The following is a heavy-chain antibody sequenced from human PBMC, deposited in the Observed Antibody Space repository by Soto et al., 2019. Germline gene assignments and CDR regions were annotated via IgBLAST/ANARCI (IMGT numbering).Heavy chain of an antibody. CDR1: GGSISSYY. V-gene: IGHV4-59*01. Sequence: SETLSLTCTVSGGSISSYYWSWIRQPPGKGLEWIGYIYYSGSTNYNPSLKSRVTISVDTSKNQFPLKLSSVTAADTAVYYCARERFGISWFDPWGQGTLVTVSS. CDR3: ARERFGISWFDP. CDR2: IYYSGST. D-gene: IGHD3-10*01. J-gene: IGHJ5*02.